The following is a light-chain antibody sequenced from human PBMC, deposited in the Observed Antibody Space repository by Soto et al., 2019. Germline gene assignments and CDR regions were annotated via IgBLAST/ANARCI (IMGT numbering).Light chain of an antibody. Sequence: EIVMTQSPATLSVSPGERATLSCRASQSVSSNLAWYQQKPGQAPRLLIYGASTRATGIPARFSGSGSGTEFTLTISSLQSEDFAVYYCQQYNNRRTFGPGTRLEIK. CDR2: GAS. J-gene: IGKJ5*01. CDR1: QSVSSN. CDR3: QQYNNRRT. V-gene: IGKV3-15*01.